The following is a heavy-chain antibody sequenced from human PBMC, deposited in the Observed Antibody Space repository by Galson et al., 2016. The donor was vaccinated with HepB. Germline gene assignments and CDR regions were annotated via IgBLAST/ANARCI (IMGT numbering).Heavy chain of an antibody. CDR2: ISFDGSTK. D-gene: IGHD3-16*01. J-gene: IGHJ6*02. CDR1: GFRFNTYG. Sequence: SLRLSCAASGFRFNTYGMYWVRQAPSKGLEWVTVISFDGSTKYYADSVRGRFTVPKDISKNTLYLQMNSLRAEDTAVYYCAKSGIMLERDKFYGIDVWGQGTTVTVSS. V-gene: IGHV3-30*18. CDR3: AKSGIMLERDKFYGIDV.